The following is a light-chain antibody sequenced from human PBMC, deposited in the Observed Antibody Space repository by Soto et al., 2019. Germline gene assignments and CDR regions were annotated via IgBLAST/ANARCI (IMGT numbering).Light chain of an antibody. CDR2: SAS. CDR3: QQSYTAPFT. V-gene: IGKV1-39*01. CDR1: QSIGTS. Sequence: DFQMTQSPSSLSASVGDRVSITCRASQSIGTSLNWYQQKPGKPPKLLIYSASTLQGGGPSRFSGSGSGTDFTLTISSLQPEDFATYYCQQSYTAPFTFGPGTKVDVK. J-gene: IGKJ3*01.